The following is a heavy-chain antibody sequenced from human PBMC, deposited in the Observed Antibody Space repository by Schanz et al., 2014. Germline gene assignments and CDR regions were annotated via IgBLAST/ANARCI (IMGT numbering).Heavy chain of an antibody. CDR1: GFTFSQYG. CDR3: AKEKEEVAADGSFFDY. CDR2: MSGSGSTA. J-gene: IGHJ4*02. Sequence: QVFLAESGGGVVQPGRSLRLSCAASGFTFSQYGMHWVRQAPGQGLEWVSGMSGSGSTADYAHSVKGRFTISRDNSKNTVNLQMNSLRAEDTAVYYCAKEKEEVAADGSFFDYWGQGTLVTVSS. V-gene: IGHV3-NL1*01. D-gene: IGHD6-13*01.